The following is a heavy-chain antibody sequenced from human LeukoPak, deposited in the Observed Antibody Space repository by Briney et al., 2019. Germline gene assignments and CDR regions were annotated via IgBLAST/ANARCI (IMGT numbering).Heavy chain of an antibody. V-gene: IGHV4-59*01. D-gene: IGHD3-16*01. CDR3: ARDQALTGRDY. CDR2: IYYSGST. J-gene: IGHJ4*02. CDR1: GGSISSYY. Sequence: ASETLSLTCTVSGGSISSYYWSWIRQPPGKGLEWIGYIYYSGSTNYKSSLKSRVTVSVDTSKNQFSLKLSSVTAADTAVYYCARDQALTGRDYWGQGTLVTVSS.